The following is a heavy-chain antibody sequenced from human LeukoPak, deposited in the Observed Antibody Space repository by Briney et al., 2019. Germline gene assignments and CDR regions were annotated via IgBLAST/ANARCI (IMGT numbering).Heavy chain of an antibody. CDR2: INAGNGDT. V-gene: IGHV1-3*01. CDR3: ARAPRSGWYWDY. D-gene: IGHD6-19*01. Sequence: ASVTVSCTASGYTFTSYVVHWVRQTPGQRLEWMGWINAGNGDTKYSQNFQGRVTITRDASASIVYMEVSSLRSEDTTVYYCARAPRSGWYWDYWGQGTLVTVSS. CDR1: GYTFTSYV. J-gene: IGHJ4*02.